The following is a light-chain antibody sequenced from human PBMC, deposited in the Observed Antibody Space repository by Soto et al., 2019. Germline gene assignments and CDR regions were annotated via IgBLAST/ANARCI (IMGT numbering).Light chain of an antibody. CDR1: QSLLINSNEKNL. V-gene: IGKV4-1*01. CDR3: QHYYNFPRT. J-gene: IGKJ1*01. Sequence: DIVMRQSPDTLSVSVGERATINCNSSQSLLINSNEKNLLAWYQQKPRQAPKLHIYGASTSGSGVPERFRGSGSGTDLTPTITSLQAEDVAVHYCQHYYNFPRTFGQGTKVDIK. CDR2: GAS.